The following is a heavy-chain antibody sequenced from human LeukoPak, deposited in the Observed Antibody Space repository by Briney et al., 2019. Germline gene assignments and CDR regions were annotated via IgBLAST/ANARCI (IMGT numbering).Heavy chain of an antibody. V-gene: IGHV4-39*07. D-gene: IGHD1/OR15-1a*01. Sequence: SETLSLTCSVSGGSISTSSYYGGWVRQPPGRGVEWIGTHCHSGSAYYNPSLRSRITMSLDTSANHLSLKSYSLTAADPAIYYCARYQTGTMFAVWGQGTLVTISS. J-gene: IGHJ4*02. CDR1: GGSISTSSYY. CDR2: HCHSGSA. CDR3: ARYQTGTMFAV.